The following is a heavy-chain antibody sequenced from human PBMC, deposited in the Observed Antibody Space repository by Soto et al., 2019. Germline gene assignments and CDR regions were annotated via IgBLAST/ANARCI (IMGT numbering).Heavy chain of an antibody. D-gene: IGHD4-4*01. CDR2: IIPMFGVA. CDR1: GGTFSNYA. Sequence: QVRLVQSGAEVKKPGSSVKVSCKASGGTFSNYAISWVRQAPGQGLEWMGGIIPMFGVANYTQKFQGRVTITADESTNTAYMELSSLKSEDTAVYYCARGYMTTVTYWFDHWGQGTLVTVSS. CDR3: ARGYMTTVTYWFDH. V-gene: IGHV1-69*12. J-gene: IGHJ5*02.